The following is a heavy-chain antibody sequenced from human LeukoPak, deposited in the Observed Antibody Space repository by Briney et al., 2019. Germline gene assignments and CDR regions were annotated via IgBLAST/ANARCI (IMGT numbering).Heavy chain of an antibody. J-gene: IGHJ4*02. Sequence: SVKVSCKASGFTFTSSAMQWVRQARGQRLEWIGWIVVGSGNTNYAQKFQEGVTITRDMSTSTAYMELSSLRSEDTAVYYCAALPALEAVAYGGPGDYWGQGTLVTVSS. CDR2: IVVGSGNT. D-gene: IGHD4/OR15-4a*01. V-gene: IGHV1-58*02. CDR3: AALPALEAVAYGGPGDY. CDR1: GFTFTSSA.